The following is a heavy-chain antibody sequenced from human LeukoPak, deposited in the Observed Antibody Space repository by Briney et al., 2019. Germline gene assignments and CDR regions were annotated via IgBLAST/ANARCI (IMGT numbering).Heavy chain of an antibody. CDR2: IYYSGST. CDR1: GGSISSYY. D-gene: IGHD2-2*01. Sequence: SETLSLTCTVSGGSISSYYWSWIRQPPGKGLEWIGYIYYSGSTNYNPSLKSRVTISVDKSKNQFSLKLSSVTAADTAVYYCARVGPDIVVVPAAKYFDYWGQGTLVTVSS. V-gene: IGHV4-59*12. CDR3: ARVGPDIVVVPAAKYFDY. J-gene: IGHJ4*02.